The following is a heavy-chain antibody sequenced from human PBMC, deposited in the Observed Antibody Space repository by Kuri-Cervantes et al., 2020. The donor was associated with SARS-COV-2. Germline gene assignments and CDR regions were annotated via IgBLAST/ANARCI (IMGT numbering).Heavy chain of an antibody. CDR2: ISSSSSYI. J-gene: IGHJ6*02. CDR1: GFTFSSYS. CDR3: ARDEEGGCSSTSCFLYGYGMDV. Sequence: GESLKISCAASGFTFSSYSMNWVRQAPGKGLEWVSSISSSSSYIYYADSVKGRFTISRDNAKNSLSLQMNSLRVEDTAVYYCARDEEGGCSSTSCFLYGYGMDVWGQGTTVTVSS. D-gene: IGHD2-2*01. V-gene: IGHV3-21*01.